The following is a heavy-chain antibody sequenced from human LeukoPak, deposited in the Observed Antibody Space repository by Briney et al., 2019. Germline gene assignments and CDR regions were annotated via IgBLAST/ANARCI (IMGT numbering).Heavy chain of an antibody. V-gene: IGHV4-34*01. CDR3: ARGYYPPRWYFDL. CDR1: GGSFSSYS. J-gene: IGHJ2*01. D-gene: IGHD3-10*01. Sequence: SETLSLACALYGGSFSSYSWSWTWIRQTPEKGLEWIGEIIEKGNANYNPSLKSRVAIDLDTSKNQFSLKLTSMTAADTAMYYCARGYYPPRWYFDLWGRGTLVTVSS. CDR2: IIEKGNA.